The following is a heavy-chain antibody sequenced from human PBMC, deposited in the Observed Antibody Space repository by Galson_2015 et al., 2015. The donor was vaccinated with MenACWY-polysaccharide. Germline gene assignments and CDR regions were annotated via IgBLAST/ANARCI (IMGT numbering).Heavy chain of an antibody. V-gene: IGHV3-23*01. J-gene: IGHJ4*02. CDR2: ISGSGGST. CDR3: AKKGGGYDFAPRFDY. Sequence: SLRLSCAVSGFTFSGYAMSWVRQAPGKGLEWVSAISGSGGSTYYADSMKGRFTISRDNSKDTLYLQMNSLRAEVTAVYYCAKKGGGYDFAPRFDYWVQGTLVIVSS. D-gene: IGHD5-12*01. CDR1: GFTFSGYA.